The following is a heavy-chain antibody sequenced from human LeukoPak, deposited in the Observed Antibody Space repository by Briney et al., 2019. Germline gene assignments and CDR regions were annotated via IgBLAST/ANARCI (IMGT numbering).Heavy chain of an antibody. Sequence: GGSLRLSCAASGFTFSSYAIHWVRQAPGKGLEWVSAVSGSGGTTHYADSAKGRFTISRDNSKNTLYLQLNSLRAEDTAVYYCAKLLRAGRLLAISLDSWGQGTLVTVSS. CDR1: GFTFSSYA. D-gene: IGHD3-10*01. V-gene: IGHV3-23*01. CDR3: AKLLRAGRLLAISLDS. CDR2: VSGSGGTT. J-gene: IGHJ4*02.